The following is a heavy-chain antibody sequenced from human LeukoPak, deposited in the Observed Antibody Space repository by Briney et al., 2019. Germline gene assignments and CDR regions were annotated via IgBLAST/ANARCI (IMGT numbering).Heavy chain of an antibody. CDR3: ANDMPGGLRITMVRGVMVGYYYYGMDV. CDR1: GFTFDDYA. D-gene: IGHD3-10*01. CDR2: ISGDGGST. Sequence: GGSLRLSCAASGFTFDDYAMHWVRQAPGKGLEWVSLISGDGGSTYYADSVKGRLTISRDNSKNSLYLQMNSLRTEDTALYYCANDMPGGLRITMVRGVMVGYYYYGMDVWGQGTTVTVSS. V-gene: IGHV3-43*02. J-gene: IGHJ6*02.